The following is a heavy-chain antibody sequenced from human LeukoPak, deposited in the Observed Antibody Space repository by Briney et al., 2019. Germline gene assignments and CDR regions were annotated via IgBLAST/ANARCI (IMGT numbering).Heavy chain of an antibody. D-gene: IGHD6-19*01. CDR1: GFTFSSYG. J-gene: IGHJ4*02. CDR3: AKDGGYSSGWYVLIDY. Sequence: GSLRLSCAASGFTFSSYGMHWVRQAPGKGLEWVAVISYDGSNKYYADSVKGRFTISRDNSKNTLYLQMNSLRAEDTAVYYCAKDGGYSSGWYVLIDYWGQGTLVTVSS. V-gene: IGHV3-30*18. CDR2: ISYDGSNK.